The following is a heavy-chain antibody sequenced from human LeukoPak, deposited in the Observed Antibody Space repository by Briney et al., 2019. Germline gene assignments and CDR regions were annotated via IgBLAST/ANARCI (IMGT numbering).Heavy chain of an antibody. CDR3: ARLQWLAPFDY. D-gene: IGHD6-19*01. V-gene: IGHV4-39*01. CDR2: ASYSGST. CDR1: GGAISNTSYY. Sequence: SETLSLTCTVSGGAISNTSYYWGWIRQPPGNGLEWIGSASYSGSTYYNPSLESRVTISVDTSKNQFSLKLSSVTAADTAVYYCARLQWLAPFDYWGQGTLVTVSS. J-gene: IGHJ4*02.